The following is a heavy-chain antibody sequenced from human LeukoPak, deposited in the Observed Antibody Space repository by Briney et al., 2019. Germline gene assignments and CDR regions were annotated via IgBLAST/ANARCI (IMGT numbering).Heavy chain of an antibody. D-gene: IGHD4-17*01. J-gene: IGHJ4*02. V-gene: IGHV2-5*02. CDR1: GFSLTTSGVG. Sequence: SGPTLVNPTQTLTLTCTFSGFSLTTSGVGVGWIRQPPGKALGWLALIYWDNNKLYSPSLKSRLTIAKDTSKNQVVLTMTNMDPVDTATYFCAHYGDYRFLYYFYHWGQGTLVTVSS. CDR2: IYWDNNK. CDR3: AHYGDYRFLYYFYH.